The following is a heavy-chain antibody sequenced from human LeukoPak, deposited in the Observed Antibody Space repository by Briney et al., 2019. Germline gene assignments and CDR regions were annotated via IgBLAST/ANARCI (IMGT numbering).Heavy chain of an antibody. D-gene: IGHD1-1*01. J-gene: IGHJ4*02. CDR1: GFTFSSYS. CDR2: ISYDGSNK. CDR3: VNFGTTFDY. Sequence: GGSLRLSCAASGFTFSSYSMNWVRQAPGKGLEWVAIISYDGSNKYYADSVKGRFTISRDNSKNTLYLQMNSLRAEDTAVYYCVNFGTTFDYWGQGTLVTVSS. V-gene: IGHV3-30*18.